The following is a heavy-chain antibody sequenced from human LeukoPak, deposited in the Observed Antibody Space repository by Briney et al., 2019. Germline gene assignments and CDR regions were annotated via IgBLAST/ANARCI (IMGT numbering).Heavy chain of an antibody. D-gene: IGHD6-19*01. J-gene: IGHJ3*02. CDR1: GFTFSSYW. CDR3: ARRSIAVAPRRAFDI. Sequence: GSLRLSCAASGFTFSSYWMSWIRQPPGKGLEWIGEINQSGSTNYNPSLKSRVTISVDTSKNQFSLKLSSVTAADTAVYYCARRSIAVAPRRAFDIWGQGTMVTVSS. V-gene: IGHV4-34*01. CDR2: INQSGST.